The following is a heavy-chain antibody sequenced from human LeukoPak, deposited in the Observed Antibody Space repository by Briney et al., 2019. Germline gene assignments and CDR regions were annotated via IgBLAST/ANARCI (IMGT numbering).Heavy chain of an antibody. CDR3: ARGGLTVTADY. V-gene: IGHV4-34*01. CDR2: VNHSGST. J-gene: IGHJ4*02. CDR1: GGSFSGYY. Sequence: SETLSLTCAVYGGSFSGYYWSWIRQPPGKGLEWIGEVNHSGSTNHNPSLKSRVTISVDTSKNQFSLKLSSVTAADTAVYYCARGGLTVTADYWGQGTLVTVSS. D-gene: IGHD2-21*02.